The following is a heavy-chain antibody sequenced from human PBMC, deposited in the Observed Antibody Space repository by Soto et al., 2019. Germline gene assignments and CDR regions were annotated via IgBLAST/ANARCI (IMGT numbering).Heavy chain of an antibody. D-gene: IGHD3-10*01. CDR1: GASISSGGYS. Sequence: QLQLQESGSGLVEPSQTLSLTCTVSGASISSGGYSWTWIRQPPGKGLEWIGYIYESGNAYYNSSPESRVPISLDVSKNQFSLKLSSVPAADTHVYYCARVGSADSGSYYILDHWGQGALVTVSS. V-gene: IGHV4-30-2*01. CDR3: ARVGSADSGSYYILDH. J-gene: IGHJ4*02. CDR2: IYESGNA.